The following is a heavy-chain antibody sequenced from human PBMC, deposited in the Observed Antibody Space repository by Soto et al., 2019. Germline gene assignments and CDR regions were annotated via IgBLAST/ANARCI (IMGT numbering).Heavy chain of an antibody. CDR3: ARITIFGVARNYYYYYYMDV. D-gene: IGHD3-3*01. Sequence: SETLSLTCAVYGGSFSGYYWSWIRQPPGKGLEWIGEINHSGSTNYNPSLKSRVTISVDTSKNQFSLKLSSVTAADTAVYYCARITIFGVARNYYYYYYMDVWGKGTTVTVSS. J-gene: IGHJ6*03. CDR2: INHSGST. CDR1: GGSFSGYY. V-gene: IGHV4-34*01.